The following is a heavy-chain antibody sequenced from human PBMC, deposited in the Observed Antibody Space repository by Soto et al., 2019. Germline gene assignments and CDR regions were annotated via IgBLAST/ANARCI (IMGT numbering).Heavy chain of an antibody. J-gene: IGHJ5*02. CDR3: ARDDCYEMNAWFEH. D-gene: IGHD2-21*01. CDR1: GSALTAYY. Sequence: SETLSLTCTVSGSALTAYYWSWIRQPVGEGLQWIGRLHSTGSTNYNPSLRSRVTMSVDTSQNQFFLRLRSVTAADTPVYYRARDDCYEMNAWFEHWGQGILVTVSS. V-gene: IGHV4-4*07. CDR2: LHSTGST.